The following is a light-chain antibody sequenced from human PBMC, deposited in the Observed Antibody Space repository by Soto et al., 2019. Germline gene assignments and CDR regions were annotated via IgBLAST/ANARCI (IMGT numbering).Light chain of an antibody. Sequence: QSALTQPASVSGSPGLSITISCTGTSSDVGGYDYVSWYQHHPGKAPKLMIYDVSNRPSGVSNRFSGSKSGNTASLTISGLQAEDEADYYCSSYTSSSLYVFGTGTKLTVL. CDR2: DVS. CDR3: SSYTSSSLYV. CDR1: SSDVGGYDY. J-gene: IGLJ1*01. V-gene: IGLV2-14*03.